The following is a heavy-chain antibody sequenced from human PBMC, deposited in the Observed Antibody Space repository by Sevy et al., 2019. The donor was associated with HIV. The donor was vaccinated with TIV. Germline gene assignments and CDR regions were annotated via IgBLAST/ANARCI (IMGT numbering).Heavy chain of an antibody. Sequence: GGSLRLSCAASGFTFSNYEMNWVRHAPGKGLEWVSYISSSDSTIYYADSVRGRFIISRDNAKNSLYLQMNSLRAEDTAVYYCARDRVGATGLGYFQHWGQGTLVTVSS. CDR3: ARDRVGATGLGYFQH. CDR1: GFTFSNYE. CDR2: ISSSDSTI. J-gene: IGHJ1*01. V-gene: IGHV3-48*03. D-gene: IGHD1-26*01.